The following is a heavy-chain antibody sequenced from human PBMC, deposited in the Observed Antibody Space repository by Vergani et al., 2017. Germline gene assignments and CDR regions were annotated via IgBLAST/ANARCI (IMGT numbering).Heavy chain of an antibody. CDR2: IRYDGSNK. Sequence: VQLVESGGGLVQPGGSLKLSCAASGFTFSGSAMHWVRQAPGKGLEWVAFIRYDGSNKYYADSVKGRFTISRDNSKNTLYLQMNSLRAEDTAVYYCAKDGMVVGAGTYYYCCMDVWGQGTTVTVSS. J-gene: IGHJ6*02. V-gene: IGHV3-30*02. CDR3: AKDGMVVGAGTYYYCCMDV. D-gene: IGHD2-15*01. CDR1: GFTFSGSA.